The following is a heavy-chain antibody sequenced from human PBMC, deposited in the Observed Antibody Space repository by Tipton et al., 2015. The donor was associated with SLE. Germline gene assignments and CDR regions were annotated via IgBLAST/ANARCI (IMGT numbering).Heavy chain of an antibody. Sequence: SLRLSCTASGFTFGDYAMSWVRQAPGKGLEWVGFIRSKPYGGTTEYAASVKGRFTISRDDSKSIAYLQMNSLKTEDTAVYYCTREKEIVAVFYYYYGMDVWGQGTTVTVS. J-gene: IGHJ6*02. D-gene: IGHD5-12*01. CDR3: TREKEIVAVFYYYYGMDV. V-gene: IGHV3-49*04. CDR2: IRSKPYGGTT. CDR1: GFTFGDYA.